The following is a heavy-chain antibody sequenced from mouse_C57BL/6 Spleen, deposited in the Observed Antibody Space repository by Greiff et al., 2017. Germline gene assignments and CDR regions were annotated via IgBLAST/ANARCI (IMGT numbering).Heavy chain of an antibody. CDR2: INYDGSST. CDR3: ARNYGSSSMDY. J-gene: IGHJ4*01. CDR1: GFNFSDSY. D-gene: IGHD1-1*01. V-gene: IGHV5-16*01. Sequence: EVQRVESEGGLVQPGSSMKLSCTASGFNFSDSYMAWVRQVPEKGLEWVANINYDGSSTYYLDSLESRIIISRDNAKNILYLRMSSLKSEDTATYCCARNYGSSSMDYWGQGTSVTVSS.